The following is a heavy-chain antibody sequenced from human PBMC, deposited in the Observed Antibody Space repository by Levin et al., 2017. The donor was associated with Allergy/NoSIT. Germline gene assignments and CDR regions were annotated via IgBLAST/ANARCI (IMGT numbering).Heavy chain of an antibody. J-gene: IGHJ6*02. Sequence: GGSLRLSCAASGFTFSDYYMSWIRQAPGKGLEWVSYISSSGSTIYYADSVKGRFTISRDNAKNSLYLQMNSLRAEDTAVYYCARVLGDSSGYDHYYYGMDVWGQGTTVTVSS. CDR3: ARVLGDSSGYDHYYYGMDV. V-gene: IGHV3-11*01. CDR1: GFTFSDYY. D-gene: IGHD3-22*01. CDR2: ISSSGSTI.